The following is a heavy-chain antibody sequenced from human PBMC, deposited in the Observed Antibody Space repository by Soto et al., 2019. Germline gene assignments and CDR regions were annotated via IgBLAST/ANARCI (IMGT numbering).Heavy chain of an antibody. CDR2: ISSSSSYI. D-gene: IGHD3-3*01. V-gene: IGHV3-21*01. Sequence: GGSLRLSCAASGFTFSSYSMNWVRQAPGKGLEWVSSISSSSSYIYYADSVKGRFTISRDNAKNSLYLQMNSLRAEDTAVYYCASTIFGVVIPAYYYYGMDVWGQGTTVTVSS. CDR3: ASTIFGVVIPAYYYYGMDV. CDR1: GFTFSSYS. J-gene: IGHJ6*02.